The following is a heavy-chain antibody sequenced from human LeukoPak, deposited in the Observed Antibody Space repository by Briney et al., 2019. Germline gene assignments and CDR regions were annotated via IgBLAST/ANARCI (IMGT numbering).Heavy chain of an antibody. CDR2: ISGSGGST. CDR1: GFTFSSYA. J-gene: IGHJ5*02. D-gene: IGHD3-3*01. CDR3: AKEEGSITIFGVVYNWFDP. V-gene: IGHV3-23*01. Sequence: GGSLRLSCAASGFTFSSYAMSWVRQAPGKGLEWVSAISGSGGSTYYADSVKGRFTISRDNSKNTLYLQMNSLRAEDTAVYYCAKEEGSITIFGVVYNWFDPWGQGTLVTVSS.